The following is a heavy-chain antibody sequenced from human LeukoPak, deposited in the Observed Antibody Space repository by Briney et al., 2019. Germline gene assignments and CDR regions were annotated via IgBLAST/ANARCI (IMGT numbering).Heavy chain of an antibody. V-gene: IGHV1-18*01. CDR2: ISAYNGNT. CDR1: GYTFTSYA. D-gene: IGHD6-19*01. J-gene: IGHJ4*02. Sequence: ASVKVSCKPSGYTFTSYALSWVRQAPGQGLEWMGWISAYNGNTNYAQKLQGRVTMTTDTSTSTAYMELRSLRSDDTAVYYCARGTSSGWYWSYFDYWGQGTLVTVSS. CDR3: ARGTSSGWYWSYFDY.